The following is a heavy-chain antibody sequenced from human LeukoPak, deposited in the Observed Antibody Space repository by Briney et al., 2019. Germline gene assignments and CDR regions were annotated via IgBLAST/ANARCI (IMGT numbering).Heavy chain of an antibody. CDR3: ARSLDDGDYVSVWYFDL. CDR1: GGSISSGGYY. D-gene: IGHD4-17*01. V-gene: IGHV4-31*03. J-gene: IGHJ2*01. Sequence: PSETLSLTCTVSGGSISSGGYYWSWIRRHPGKGLEWIGYIYYSGSTYYNPSLKSRVTISVDTSKNQFSLKLSSVTAADTAVYYCARSLDDGDYVSVWYFDLWGRGTLVTVSS. CDR2: IYYSGST.